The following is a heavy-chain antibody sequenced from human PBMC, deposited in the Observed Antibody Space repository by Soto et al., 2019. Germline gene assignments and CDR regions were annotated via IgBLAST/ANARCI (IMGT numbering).Heavy chain of an antibody. V-gene: IGHV3-30*18. CDR2: ISYDGSNK. CDR1: GFTFSSYG. D-gene: IGHD2-2*01. J-gene: IGHJ4*02. Sequence: PGGSLRLSCAASGFTFSSYGMHWVRQAPGKGLEWMAVISYDGSNKYYADSVKGRFTISRDNWRNTLYLQMNGLRAEDSAVYYCAKVRGYCIKPTCYANLGHWGQGTLVTVSS. CDR3: AKVRGYCIKPTCYANLGH.